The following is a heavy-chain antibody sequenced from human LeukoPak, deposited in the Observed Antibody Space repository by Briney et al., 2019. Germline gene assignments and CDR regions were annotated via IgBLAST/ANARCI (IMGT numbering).Heavy chain of an antibody. CDR2: ISYDGSNK. CDR3: ARPRTGTRDAFDI. J-gene: IGHJ3*02. V-gene: IGHV3-30-3*01. D-gene: IGHD1-7*01. Sequence: GGSLRLSCAASGFTFSSYAMHWVRQAPGKGLEWVAVISYDGSNKYYTDSVKGRFTISRDNSKNTLYLQMNSLRAEDTAVYYCARPRTGTRDAFDIWGQGTMVTVSS. CDR1: GFTFSSYA.